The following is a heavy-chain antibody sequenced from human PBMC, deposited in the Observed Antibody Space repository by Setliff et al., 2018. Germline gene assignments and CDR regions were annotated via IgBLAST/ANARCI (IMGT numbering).Heavy chain of an antibody. J-gene: IGHJ4*02. Sequence: ASVKVSCKTSGYSFTSHYMHWVRQAPGQGPEWMGIVNPGGLTSSSTQKFEGRVTMTRDTSTSTVYMELNSLTSDDTAVYYCARAGLAAAGRKGVFDHWGQGTLVTVSS. CDR1: GYSFTSHY. V-gene: IGHV1-46*01. CDR2: VNPGGLTS. D-gene: IGHD6-25*01. CDR3: ARAGLAAAGRKGVFDH.